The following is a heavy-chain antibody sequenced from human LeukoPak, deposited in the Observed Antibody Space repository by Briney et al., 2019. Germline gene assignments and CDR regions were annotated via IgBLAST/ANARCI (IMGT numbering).Heavy chain of an antibody. CDR3: ATTADYWGSYG. V-gene: IGHV3-23*01. D-gene: IGHD7-27*01. CDR2: ISGSGGST. Sequence: GGSLRLSCAASGFTFSSYAMSWVRQAPGKGLEWVSGISGSGGSTYYADSVKGRFTISRDNSKNTLYLQMNSLRAEDTAVYYCATTADYWGSYGWGQGTLVTVSS. J-gene: IGHJ4*02. CDR1: GFTFSSYA.